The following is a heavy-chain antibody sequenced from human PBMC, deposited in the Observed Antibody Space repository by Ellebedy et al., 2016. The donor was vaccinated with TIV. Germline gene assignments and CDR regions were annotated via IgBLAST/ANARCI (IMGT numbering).Heavy chain of an antibody. D-gene: IGHD5-18*01. V-gene: IGHV3-33*08. Sequence: GESPKISCAASGFTFGTFGIHWVRQAPGKGLEWVAVIWSDGNNKYYADFVKGRFTISRDNSKNTAYLQMNSLRAEDTAVYYCARVHCGSVSCYGWDLDYWGQGTLVTVSS. CDR2: IWSDGNNK. J-gene: IGHJ4*02. CDR1: GFTFGTFG. CDR3: ARVHCGSVSCYGWDLDY.